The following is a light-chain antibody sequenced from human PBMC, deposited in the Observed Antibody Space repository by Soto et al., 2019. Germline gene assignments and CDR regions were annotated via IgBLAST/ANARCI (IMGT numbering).Light chain of an antibody. V-gene: IGKV3-15*01. J-gene: IGKJ4*02. CDR1: RGVTTN. CDR2: GAS. CDR3: QQYINWACT. Sequence: LSNXASRGVTTNLAWYQQKPGQPPRLLIYGASTRATGIPASFSGSGSGTEFTLTVWALQPEDFADYSCQQYINWACTFAEGTKVDIK.